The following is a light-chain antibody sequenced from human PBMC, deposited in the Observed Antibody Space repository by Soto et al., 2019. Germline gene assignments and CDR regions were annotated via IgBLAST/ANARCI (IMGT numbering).Light chain of an antibody. Sequence: QSALTQPPSASGSPGQSVTISCTETSSDVGGFNYVSWHQQHPDKAPKLILYEVNKRPSGVPDRFSGSKSGNTASLTVSGLQAEDEADYYCSSYAGSNNPPYVFGTGTKLTVL. CDR1: SSDVGGFNY. V-gene: IGLV2-8*01. CDR3: SSYAGSNNPPYV. CDR2: EVN. J-gene: IGLJ1*01.